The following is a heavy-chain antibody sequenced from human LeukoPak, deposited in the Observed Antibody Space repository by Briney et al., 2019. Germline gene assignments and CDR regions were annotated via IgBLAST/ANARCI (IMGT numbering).Heavy chain of an antibody. CDR1: GGSISSSGYY. V-gene: IGHV4-39*01. CDR3: ARGPLGWLQAPIYYFDY. CDR2: VDYTGIT. Sequence: SETLSLTCTVSGGSISSSGYYWGWIRQPPGKGLEWIGSVDYTGITSHSPSLKSRVTISVDTSKNQFSLKVSSVSAADTGVYYCARGPLGWLQAPIYYFDYWGQGTLVTVPS. D-gene: IGHD5-24*01. J-gene: IGHJ4*02.